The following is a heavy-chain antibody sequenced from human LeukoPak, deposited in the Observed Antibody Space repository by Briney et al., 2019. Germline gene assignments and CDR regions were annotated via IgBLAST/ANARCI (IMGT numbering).Heavy chain of an antibody. V-gene: IGHV3-30*04. CDR3: AREPLPAGYSSGWTDY. CDR1: GFTFSSYA. Sequence: GGSLRLSCAASGFTFSSYAMHWVRQAPGKGLEWVAVISYDGNNKYYADSIKGRFTISGDNSKNTLYLQMNSLRSEDTAVYYCAREPLPAGYSSGWTDYWGQGTLVTVSS. D-gene: IGHD6-19*01. J-gene: IGHJ4*02. CDR2: ISYDGNNK.